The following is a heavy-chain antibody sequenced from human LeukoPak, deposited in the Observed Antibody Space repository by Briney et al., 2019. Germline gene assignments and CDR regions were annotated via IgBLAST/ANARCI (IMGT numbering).Heavy chain of an antibody. CDR1: GGSFSGYY. V-gene: IGHV4-59*01. CDR2: IYYSGST. J-gene: IGHJ5*02. Sequence: SETLSLTCAVYGGSFSGYYWSWIRQPPGKGLEWIGYIYYSGSTNYNPSLKSRVTISVDTSKNQSSLKLSSVTAADTAVYYCARVNREYYSDTSGYYFPWGQGTLVTVSS. CDR3: ARVNREYYSDTSGYYFP. D-gene: IGHD3-22*01.